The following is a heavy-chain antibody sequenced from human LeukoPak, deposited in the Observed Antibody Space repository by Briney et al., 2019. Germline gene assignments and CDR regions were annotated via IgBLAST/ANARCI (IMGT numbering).Heavy chain of an antibody. Sequence: SETLSLTCTVSGGSISSDRFYRTWVRQPAGKGLEWIGRIKSSNTNYNPSPKSRVSISLDTSTNQFSLKLSSLTAADTAVYYCARVPDWTYVPDYWGQGTLVTVSS. D-gene: IGHD3-16*01. J-gene: IGHJ4*02. CDR1: GGSISSDRFY. CDR2: IKSSNT. V-gene: IGHV4-61*02. CDR3: ARVPDWTYVPDY.